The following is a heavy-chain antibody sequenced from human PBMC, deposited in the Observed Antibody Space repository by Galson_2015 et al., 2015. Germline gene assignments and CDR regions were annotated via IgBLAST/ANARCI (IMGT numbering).Heavy chain of an antibody. Sequence: SVKVSCKASGYRFTSYGISWVRQAPGQGLEWMGWISGYNGDTYFAQKLQGRVTMTRDTSTNTAYMELRSLRSDDTAIYYCARDIGHWFDPWGQGTLVTVSS. CDR2: ISGYNGDT. CDR1: GYRFTSYG. D-gene: IGHD3-16*02. J-gene: IGHJ5*02. V-gene: IGHV1-18*01. CDR3: ARDIGHWFDP.